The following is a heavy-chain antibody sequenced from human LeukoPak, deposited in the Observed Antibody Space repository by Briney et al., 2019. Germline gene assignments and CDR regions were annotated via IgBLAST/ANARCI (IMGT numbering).Heavy chain of an antibody. J-gene: IGHJ4*02. D-gene: IGHD5-24*01. CDR2: IWYDGSYK. CDR3: AKGWRGFDY. Sequence: GGSLRLSCAASGFSFSSYDMHWVRQAPGKGLEWVAIIWYDGSYKYYADSVKGRYTISRDNSKNTLYLQMNSLRAEDTAVYYCAKGWRGFDYWGQGTLVTVSS. CDR1: GFSFSSYD. V-gene: IGHV3-30*02.